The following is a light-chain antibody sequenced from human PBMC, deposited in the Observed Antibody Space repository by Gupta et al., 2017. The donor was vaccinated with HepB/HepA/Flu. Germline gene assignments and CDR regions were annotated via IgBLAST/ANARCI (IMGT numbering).Light chain of an antibody. J-gene: IGKJ4*01. CDR1: QSVNRY. CDR3: QQRYNWPLT. CDR2: DAS. Sequence: EIVLTQSPATLSLPPGERATHSCRASQSVNRYLAWYQQKPGQAPRLLIYDASNRATGIPDRFGGSGSGTDITLTISNVEPEDFAVYYCQQRYNWPLTFGGETQVEI. V-gene: IGKV3-11*01.